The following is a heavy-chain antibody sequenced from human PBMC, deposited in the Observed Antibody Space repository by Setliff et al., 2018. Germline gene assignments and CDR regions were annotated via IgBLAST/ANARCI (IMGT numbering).Heavy chain of an antibody. Sequence: GGSLRLSCAASGFTFSTYAMSWFRQAPGEGLQWVSYITSSGSATTYADSVKGRFLISRDNAKNSLYLQMNSLRAEDTAIYYCAKCSSWHSHYPHFNYWGQGTLVTVSS. CDR2: ITSSGSAT. CDR1: GFTFSTYA. D-gene: IGHD6-13*01. V-gene: IGHV3-11*03. J-gene: IGHJ4*02. CDR3: AKCSSWHSHYPHFNY.